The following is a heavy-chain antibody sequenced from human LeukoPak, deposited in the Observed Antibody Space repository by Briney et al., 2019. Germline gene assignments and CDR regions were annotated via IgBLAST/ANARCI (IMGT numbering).Heavy chain of an antibody. V-gene: IGHV3-9*01. CDR3: AKDIGRVDTASTYMDV. D-gene: IGHD5-18*01. Sequence: PGGSLRLSCAASGFIFDDYAMHWVRQAPGKGLEWVSSISWNSFTIGYADSVKGRFTISRDNAKNSLYLQMSSLRVEDTALYYCAKDIGRVDTASTYMDVWGKGTTVTISS. J-gene: IGHJ6*03. CDR2: ISWNSFTI. CDR1: GFIFDDYA.